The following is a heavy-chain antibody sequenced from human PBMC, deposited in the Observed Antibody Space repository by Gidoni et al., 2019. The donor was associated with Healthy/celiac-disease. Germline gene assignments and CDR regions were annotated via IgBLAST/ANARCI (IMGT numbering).Heavy chain of an antibody. CDR3: ARRSWFEESPFYYYALDV. J-gene: IGHJ6*02. CDR2: IDPSDSYT. CDR1: GYSFNSYW. Sequence: EVQLVQSGAAVKKPGESLRISCKGSGYSFNSYWITWVRQMPGKGLEWMGRIDPSDSYTNYSPSFQGHVTMSADKSINTAYLQWSSLKASDTAMYYCARRSWFEESPFYYYALDVWGQGTTVTVSS. D-gene: IGHD3-10*01. V-gene: IGHV5-10-1*01.